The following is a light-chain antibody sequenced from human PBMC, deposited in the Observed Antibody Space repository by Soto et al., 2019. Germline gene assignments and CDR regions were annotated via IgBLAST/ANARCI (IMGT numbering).Light chain of an antibody. CDR2: VTS. CDR3: QQGHNWPLT. Sequence: DIQMTQSPSSVSASVGDRVTITCRVTQGLSDSLAWYQQKPGKAPKLLISVTSRLQSGVPSRFSGSASGTDFTLTIDRLQPEDLATYYCQQGHNWPLTFGQGTRLEIK. V-gene: IGKV1-12*01. CDR1: QGLSDS. J-gene: IGKJ5*01.